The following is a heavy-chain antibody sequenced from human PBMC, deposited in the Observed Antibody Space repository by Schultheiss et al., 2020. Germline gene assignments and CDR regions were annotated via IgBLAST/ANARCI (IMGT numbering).Heavy chain of an antibody. CDR3: ASGNTVTPGIGDY. CDR1: GFTFSSYG. J-gene: IGHJ4*02. V-gene: IGHV3-30*02. Sequence: GGSLRLSCAASGFTFSSYGMHWVRQAPGKGLEWVAFIRYDGSNKYYANSVKGRFTISRDNSKNTLYLQMGSLRAEDMAVYYCASGNTVTPGIGDYWGQGTLVTVSS. CDR2: IRYDGSNK. D-gene: IGHD4-17*01.